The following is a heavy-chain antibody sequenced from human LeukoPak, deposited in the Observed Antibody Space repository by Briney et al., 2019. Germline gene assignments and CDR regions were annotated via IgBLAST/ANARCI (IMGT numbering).Heavy chain of an antibody. CDR3: ARSECTAGSCNWFDP. J-gene: IGHJ5*02. CDR2: LYRGDRT. V-gene: IGHV3-66*01. Sequence: GGYLRLSCAASGFNVSSNYMSWVRQAPGKGLEWASFLYRGDRTYYADSVKGRFTMSRDDMKRTVWLQMDSLRAEDTAVYYCARSECTAGSCNWFDPWGQGTLVTVSS. D-gene: IGHD2-8*02. CDR1: GFNVSSNY.